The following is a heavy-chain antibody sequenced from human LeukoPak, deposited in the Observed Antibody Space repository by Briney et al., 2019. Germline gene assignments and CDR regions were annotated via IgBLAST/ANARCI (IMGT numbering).Heavy chain of an antibody. V-gene: IGHV3-30*02. CDR2: IWYDGRDK. J-gene: IGHJ4*02. D-gene: IGHD5-18*01. Sequence: GGSLRLSCAASGFTFSGCGMHWVRQAPGKGLEWVAFIWYDGRDKYYVDSVKGRFTISRDNSKNTLYLQMNSLRAEDTAMYYCAKDPYSYGSYFDYWGQGTLVAVSS. CDR1: GFTFSGCG. CDR3: AKDPYSYGSYFDY.